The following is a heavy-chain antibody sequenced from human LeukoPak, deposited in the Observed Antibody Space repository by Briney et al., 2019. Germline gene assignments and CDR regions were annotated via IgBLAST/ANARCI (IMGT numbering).Heavy chain of an antibody. Sequence: GASVKVSCKASGGTFSSYAISWVRQAPGQGLEWMGRIIPILGIANYAQKFQGRVTITADKSTSTAYMELSSLRSEDTAVYYCARSIRTDAFDIWGQGTMVTVSS. CDR1: GGTFSSYA. D-gene: IGHD6-6*01. J-gene: IGHJ3*02. V-gene: IGHV1-69*04. CDR2: IIPILGIA. CDR3: ARSIRTDAFDI.